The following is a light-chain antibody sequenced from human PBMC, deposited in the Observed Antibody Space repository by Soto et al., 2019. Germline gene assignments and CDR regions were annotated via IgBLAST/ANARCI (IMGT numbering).Light chain of an antibody. CDR1: QSVNTW. Sequence: DLQMTQSPSTLSASVGDRVTVTCRASQSVNTWLAWYQQKPGEAPHLLIYDASSLEGEVPSRFSGSGSGTEFTLTVASLQPEDSATFYCQQYHNYPWTFGQGTKVEVK. V-gene: IGKV1-5*01. CDR3: QQYHNYPWT. J-gene: IGKJ1*01. CDR2: DAS.